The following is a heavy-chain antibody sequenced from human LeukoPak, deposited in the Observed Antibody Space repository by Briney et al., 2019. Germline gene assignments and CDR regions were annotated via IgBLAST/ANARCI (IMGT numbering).Heavy chain of an antibody. V-gene: IGHV3-23*01. CDR2: ISGSGGST. D-gene: IGHD3-22*01. CDR1: GFTFSSYA. J-gene: IGHJ4*02. Sequence: GGSLRLSCAASGFTFSSYAMSWVRQAPGKGLEWVSAISGSGGSTYYADSVKGRFTISRDNSKNTLYLQMNSLRAEDTAVYYCAKDGSDYYDSSGYYYDYWGQGTLVTVSS. CDR3: AKDGSDYYDSSGYYYDY.